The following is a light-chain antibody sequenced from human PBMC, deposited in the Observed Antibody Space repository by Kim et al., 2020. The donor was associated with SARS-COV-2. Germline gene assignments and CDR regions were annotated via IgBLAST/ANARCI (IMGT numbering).Light chain of an antibody. CDR3: SSYSSSSASYV. CDR1: SSDIGGYKY. V-gene: IGLV2-14*01. CDR2: DVT. Sequence: QSALTQPASVSGSPGQSISISCTGTSSDIGGYKYVSWYQRHPGKAPKLMIYDVTKRPSGVANRFSGSKSGNTASLTISGLQAGDEADYYCSSYSSSSASYVFGTGTKSPS. J-gene: IGLJ1*01.